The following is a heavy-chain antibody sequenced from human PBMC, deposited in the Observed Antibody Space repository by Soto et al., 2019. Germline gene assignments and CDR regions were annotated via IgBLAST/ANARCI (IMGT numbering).Heavy chain of an antibody. Sequence: SETLSLTYTVSGGSITSDYSCWSWIRQPPGEGLEWIGHIFDSGTTYTNPSLRSQVAISLDTSKNHFSLTLSSVTAADTAVYYCARGPSGDKVHYWGQGALVTVSS. J-gene: IGHJ4*02. CDR2: IFDSGTT. CDR1: GGSITSDYSC. D-gene: IGHD7-27*01. V-gene: IGHV4-30-4*01. CDR3: ARGPSGDKVHY.